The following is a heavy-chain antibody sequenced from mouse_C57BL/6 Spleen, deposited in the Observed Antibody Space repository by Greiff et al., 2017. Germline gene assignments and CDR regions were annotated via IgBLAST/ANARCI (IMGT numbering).Heavy chain of an antibody. CDR3: ARRQLGYYAMDY. Sequence: VQLQQSGAELARPGASVKMSCKASGYTFTSYTMHWVKQRPGQGLEWIGYINPSSGYTKYNQKFKDKATLTADKSSSTAYMQLSSLTSEDSAVYYCARRQLGYYAMDYWGQGTSVTVSS. CDR2: INPSSGYT. V-gene: IGHV1-4*01. J-gene: IGHJ4*01. D-gene: IGHD3-3*01. CDR1: GYTFTSYT.